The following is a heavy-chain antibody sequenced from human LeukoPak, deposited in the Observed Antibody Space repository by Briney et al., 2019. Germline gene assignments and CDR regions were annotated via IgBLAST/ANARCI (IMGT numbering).Heavy chain of an antibody. J-gene: IGHJ4*02. V-gene: IGHV1-18*01. CDR3: ARDVTAAAHNLGDY. Sequence: ASVNVSCKASGYTFTSYGISWVRQAPGQGLEWMGWISTYNGNTNYAQNLQGRVTMTTDTSTSTAYMELRSLRSDDTAMYYCARDVTAAAHNLGDYWGQGTLVTVSS. D-gene: IGHD2-2*01. CDR1: GYTFTSYG. CDR2: ISTYNGNT.